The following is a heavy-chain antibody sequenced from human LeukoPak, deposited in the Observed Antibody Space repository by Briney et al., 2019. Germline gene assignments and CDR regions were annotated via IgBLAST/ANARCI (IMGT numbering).Heavy chain of an antibody. J-gene: IGHJ5*02. CDR2: IYYSGST. Sequence: PSETLSLTCTVSGGSISSSSYYWGWIRQPPGKGLEWIGYIYYSGSTNYNPSLKSRVTISVDTSKNQFSLKLSSVTAADTAVYYCAISPGRNWFDPWGQGTLVTVSS. CDR1: GGSISSSSYY. V-gene: IGHV4-61*05. CDR3: AISPGRNWFDP.